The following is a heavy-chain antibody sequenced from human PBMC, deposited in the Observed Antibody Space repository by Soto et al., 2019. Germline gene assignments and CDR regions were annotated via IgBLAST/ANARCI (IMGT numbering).Heavy chain of an antibody. J-gene: IGHJ5*02. Sequence: SETLSLTCAVYGGSFSGYYWTWIRQPPGTGLEWIGEINHSGSTNYNPSLKSRVTISVDTSKNQFSLKLSSVTAADTAVYSCARGPINMIVVVDESGDWFDPWGQGTLVTVSS. D-gene: IGHD3-22*01. CDR1: GGSFSGYY. CDR3: ARGPINMIVVVDESGDWFDP. CDR2: INHSGST. V-gene: IGHV4-34*01.